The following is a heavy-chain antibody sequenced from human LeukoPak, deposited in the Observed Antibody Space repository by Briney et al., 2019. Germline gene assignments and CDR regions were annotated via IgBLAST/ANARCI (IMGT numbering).Heavy chain of an antibody. D-gene: IGHD3-22*01. CDR2: INWNGGRT. V-gene: IGHV3-20*04. J-gene: IGHJ4*02. CDR1: GFTFSNYA. CDR3: AREPYFYDSSGALDS. Sequence: GGSLRLSCAASGFTFSNYAMNWVRQAPGKGLEWVSGINWNGGRTGYADSVKGRFTISRDNAKNSLYLQMNSLRAEDTALYYCAREPYFYDSSGALDSWGQGTLVTVSS.